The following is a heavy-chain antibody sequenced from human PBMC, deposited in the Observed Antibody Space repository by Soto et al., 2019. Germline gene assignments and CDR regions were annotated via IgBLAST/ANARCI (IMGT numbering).Heavy chain of an antibody. CDR3: ARDPHKGGYLDY. D-gene: IGHD3-16*01. Sequence: QVQLVQSGAEVKKPGASVKVSCKASGYTFTNYYMHWVRQAPGQGLEWMGIINPSGGSTSYAQKFQGRVTMTRDTSTSTVYMELSSLRSEDTAVYYCARDPHKGGYLDYWGQGTLVTVSS. V-gene: IGHV1-46*01. J-gene: IGHJ4*02. CDR2: INPSGGST. CDR1: GYTFTNYY.